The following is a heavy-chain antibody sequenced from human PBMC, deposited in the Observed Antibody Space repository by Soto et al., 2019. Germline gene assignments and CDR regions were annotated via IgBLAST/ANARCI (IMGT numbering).Heavy chain of an antibody. V-gene: IGHV3-23*01. CDR1: GFTFSNYA. Sequence: EVQLLESGGGLVQPGGSLRLSCAASGFTFSNYAMNWVRQAPGKGLEWVSTISGSGGSTYYADSVKGRFTISRDNSKNTLYLQMNSLRAEDTAVYYSAIALKLFSFDYWGQGTLVTVSS. J-gene: IGHJ4*02. CDR2: ISGSGGST. D-gene: IGHD2-21*01. CDR3: AIALKLFSFDY.